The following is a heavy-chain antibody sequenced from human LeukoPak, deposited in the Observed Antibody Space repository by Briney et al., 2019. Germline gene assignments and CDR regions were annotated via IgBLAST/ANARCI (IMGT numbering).Heavy chain of an antibody. V-gene: IGHV3-49*04. Sequence: GGSLRLSCTVSGLTFGDYVMSWVRQAPGKGLEWGGFIRSKAYGGTTEYAASVKGRFIISRDDSKSIAYLQMNSLKTEDTAVYYCTFDFWSGYLRGNYYYYGMDVWGQGTTVTVSS. CDR1: GLTFGDYV. J-gene: IGHJ6*02. D-gene: IGHD3-3*01. CDR2: IRSKAYGGTT. CDR3: TFDFWSGYLRGNYYYYGMDV.